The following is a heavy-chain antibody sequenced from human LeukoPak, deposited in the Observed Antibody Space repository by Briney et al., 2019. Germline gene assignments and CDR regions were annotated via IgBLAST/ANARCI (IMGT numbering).Heavy chain of an antibody. CDR3: ARDGDSWDDAFDF. CDR2: ISSGST. Sequence: SETLSLTCTVSGGSINSYYWSWIRQPAGEGLEWIGRISSGSTHYSPSLKGRVTMSIDTSKNQFSLKLASVTAADTAIYYCARDGDSWDDAFDFWGQGTMVTVSS. J-gene: IGHJ3*01. CDR1: GGSINSYY. V-gene: IGHV4-4*07. D-gene: IGHD7-27*01.